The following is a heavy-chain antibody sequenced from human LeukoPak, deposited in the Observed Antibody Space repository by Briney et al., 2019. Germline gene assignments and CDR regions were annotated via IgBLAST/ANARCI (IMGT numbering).Heavy chain of an antibody. Sequence: GGSLRLSCAASGFTFSSYSMNWVRQAPGKGLEWVSSISSGSSYIYYADSVKGRFTISRDNAKNSLYLQMNSLRAEDTAVYYRARRCSGGSCYVGFDYWGQGTLVTVSS. CDR3: ARRCSGGSCYVGFDY. V-gene: IGHV3-21*01. CDR1: GFTFSSYS. J-gene: IGHJ4*02. CDR2: ISSGSSYI. D-gene: IGHD2-15*01.